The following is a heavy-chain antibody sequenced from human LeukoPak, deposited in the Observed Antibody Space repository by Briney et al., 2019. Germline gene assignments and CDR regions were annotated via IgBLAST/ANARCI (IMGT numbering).Heavy chain of an antibody. J-gene: IGHJ4*02. CDR2: ISNSGSTI. V-gene: IGHV3-48*03. D-gene: IGHD2-2*01. Sequence: QPGGSLRLSCAASGYTFSSYEMNWVRQAPGKGLEWVSYISNSGSTIYYADSVKGRFTISRDNAKNSLYLQMNSLRAEDTAVYYCARDGGYCSSPNCHIDYWGQGTPVTVSS. CDR1: GYTFSSYE. CDR3: ARDGGYCSSPNCHIDY.